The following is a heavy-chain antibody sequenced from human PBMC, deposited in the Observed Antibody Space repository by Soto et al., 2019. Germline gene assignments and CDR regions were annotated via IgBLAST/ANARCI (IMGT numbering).Heavy chain of an antibody. CDR1: AGSISRGGYY. CDR3: ARDCAVNYGSGSYGMEV. D-gene: IGHD3-10*01. CDR2: ISYSGST. V-gene: IGHV4-31*03. J-gene: IGHJ6*02. Sequence: SETLYVTSPVSAGSISRGGYYCSWVCLHPAKDLEWLGYISYSGSTYYNPSLKSRVTISVDTSKNQFSLKLSSVTAADTPVYYCARDCAVNYGSGSYGMEVWGQGTTVTVSS.